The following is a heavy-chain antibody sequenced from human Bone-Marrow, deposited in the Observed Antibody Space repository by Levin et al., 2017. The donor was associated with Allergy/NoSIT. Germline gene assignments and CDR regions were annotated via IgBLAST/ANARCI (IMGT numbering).Heavy chain of an antibody. D-gene: IGHD2-15*01. V-gene: IGHV3-30*04. Sequence: SCAASGYTLDTYAMHWVRQAPGKGLEWVAVISSDGNNKYYADSVRGRFTISRDISKNTVYLQMSSLRTEDTAVYYCTKDRYCPSPRCPTDYWGQGTLVTVSS. CDR3: TKDRYCPSPRCPTDY. J-gene: IGHJ4*02. CDR2: ISSDGNNK. CDR1: GYTLDTYA.